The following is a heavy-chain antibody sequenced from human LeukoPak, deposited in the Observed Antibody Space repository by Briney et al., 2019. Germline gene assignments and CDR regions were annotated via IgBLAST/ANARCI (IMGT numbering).Heavy chain of an antibody. J-gene: IGHJ4*02. CDR3: ARHVYSSGYYLLDY. CDR1: GGSISSYY. V-gene: IGHV4-59*08. D-gene: IGHD3-22*01. CDR2: IYYSGST. Sequence: SETLSLTCTVSGGSISSYYWSWIRQPPGKGLERIGYIYYSGSTNYNPSLKSRVTISVDTSKNQFSLKLSSVTAADTAVYYCARHVYSSGYYLLDYWGQGTLVTVSS.